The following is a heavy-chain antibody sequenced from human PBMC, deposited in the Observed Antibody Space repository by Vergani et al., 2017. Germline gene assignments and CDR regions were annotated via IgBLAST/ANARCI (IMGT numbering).Heavy chain of an antibody. J-gene: IGHJ4*02. CDR2: VHRNGNT. Sequence: QVDLQESGPGLVKSSETLSLNCAVSGYSVGSGYYWGWIRQPPGRGLEWIGCVHRNGNTYYTSSLRSRATISKDTSKNQFSLRMTSVTAADTAVYYWARQNPYGSADVDFWGRGVLVTVSA. V-gene: IGHV4-38-2*01. CDR1: GYSVGSGYY. CDR3: ARQNPYGSADVDF. D-gene: IGHD3-10*01.